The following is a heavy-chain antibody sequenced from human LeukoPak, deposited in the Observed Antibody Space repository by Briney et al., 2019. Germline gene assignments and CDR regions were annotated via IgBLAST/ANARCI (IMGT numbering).Heavy chain of an antibody. V-gene: IGHV4-59*01. Sequence: SETLSLTCTVSGGSISSDYWIWIRQPPGKGLEWIGYIYYSGSTNYNPSLKSRVTISVDTSNNQFSLKLSSVTAADTAVYYCARGYYYDSSGYYPSPLDFWGQGTLVTVSS. CDR2: IYYSGST. CDR3: ARGYYYDSSGYYPSPLDF. D-gene: IGHD3-22*01. J-gene: IGHJ4*02. CDR1: GGSISSDY.